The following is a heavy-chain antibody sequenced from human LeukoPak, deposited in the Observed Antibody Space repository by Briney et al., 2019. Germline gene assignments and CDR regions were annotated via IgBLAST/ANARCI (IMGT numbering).Heavy chain of an antibody. CDR3: ARYSSSWYKGVHAFDI. D-gene: IGHD6-13*01. CDR2: IYHSGST. V-gene: IGHV4-30-2*01. CDR1: GGSIGSGGYS. J-gene: IGHJ3*02. Sequence: SQTLSLTCAVSGGSIGSGGYSWSWIRQPPGKGLEWIGYIYHSGSTYYNPSLKSRVTISVDRSKNQFSLKLSSVTAADTAVYYCARYSSSWYKGVHAFDIWGQGTMVTVSS.